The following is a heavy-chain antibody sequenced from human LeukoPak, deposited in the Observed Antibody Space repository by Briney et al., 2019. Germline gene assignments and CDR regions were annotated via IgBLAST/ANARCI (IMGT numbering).Heavy chain of an antibody. CDR1: GGSFSSYY. CDR2: IYYSGST. V-gene: IGHV4-39*07. D-gene: IGHD3-22*01. Sequence: SETLSLTCAVYGGSFSSYYWGWIRQPPGKGLEWIGSIYYSGSTYYNPSLKSRVTISVDTSKNQFSLKLSSVTAADTAVYYCARALTMINAFDIWGQGTMVTVSS. J-gene: IGHJ3*02. CDR3: ARALTMINAFDI.